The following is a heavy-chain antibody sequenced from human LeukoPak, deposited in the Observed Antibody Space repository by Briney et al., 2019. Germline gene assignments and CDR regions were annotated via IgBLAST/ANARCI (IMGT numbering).Heavy chain of an antibody. J-gene: IGHJ4*02. D-gene: IGHD3-22*01. CDR2: IYPNSGAT. CDR1: GYTFTGYY. CDR3: SYYYDSSGYLSAFDY. Sequence: ASVKVSCKASGYTFTGYYMHWVRQAPGQGLEWMGWIYPNSGATKYAQKFQGRVTVTRDTSISTAYMELSGLRSDDTAVYYCSYYYDSSGYLSAFDYWGQGTLVTVSS. V-gene: IGHV1-2*02.